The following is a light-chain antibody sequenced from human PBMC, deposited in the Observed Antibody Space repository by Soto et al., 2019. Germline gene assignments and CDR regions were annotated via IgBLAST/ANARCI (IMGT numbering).Light chain of an antibody. V-gene: IGKV3-11*01. Sequence: EIVLSQSPATLSLSPGERATLSCRASQSVSSYLAWYQHKPGQAPRLLIYDASKRATGIPARFSGSGSGTDCTLTISSLEPEDFAVYYCQQRSNWPPTWTFGQGTKVEV. CDR3: QQRSNWPPTWT. J-gene: IGKJ1*01. CDR2: DAS. CDR1: QSVSSY.